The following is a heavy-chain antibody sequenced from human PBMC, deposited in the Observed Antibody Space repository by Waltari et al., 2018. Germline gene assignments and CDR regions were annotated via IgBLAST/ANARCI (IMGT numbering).Heavy chain of an antibody. CDR2: IYSGGRT. CDR1: GFTVSSTY. CDR3: AREVEMATIETASGAFDI. V-gene: IGHV3-53*01. Sequence: EVQLVESGGGLIQPGGSLRLSCAASGFTVSSTYLSWVRQAPGKGLEWVSVIYSGGRTYYADSVKGRFTISRDNSKNTLYLQMNSLRAEDTAVYYCAREVEMATIETASGAFDIWGQGTMVTVSS. J-gene: IGHJ3*02. D-gene: IGHD5-12*01.